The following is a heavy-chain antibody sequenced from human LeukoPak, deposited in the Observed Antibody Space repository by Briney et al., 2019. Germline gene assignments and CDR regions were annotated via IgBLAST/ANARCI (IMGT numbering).Heavy chain of an antibody. J-gene: IGHJ1*01. CDR1: GFSFNDAW. CDR3: ARGRFGSC. CDR2: ISSSGNSI. V-gene: IGHV3-11*04. Sequence: GGSLRLSCAASGFSFNDAWMNWVRQAPGKGLEWVSYISSSGNSIYYADSVKGRFTISRDNAKNSLYLQMNSLRAEDMAVYYCARGRFGSCWGQGTLATVSS. D-gene: IGHD6-13*01.